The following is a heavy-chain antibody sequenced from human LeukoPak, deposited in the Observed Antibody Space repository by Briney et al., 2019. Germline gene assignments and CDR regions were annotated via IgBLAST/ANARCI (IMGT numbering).Heavy chain of an antibody. Sequence: GGSLRLSCAASGFTFSSYGMHWVRQAPGKGLEWVAFIRYDGSNKYYADSVKGRFTISRDNSKNTLYLQMNSLRAEDTAVYYCAKDRDLGDGSFFDYWGQGTLVTVSP. J-gene: IGHJ4*02. CDR1: GFTFSSYG. CDR3: AKDRDLGDGSFFDY. D-gene: IGHD5-24*01. CDR2: IRYDGSNK. V-gene: IGHV3-30*02.